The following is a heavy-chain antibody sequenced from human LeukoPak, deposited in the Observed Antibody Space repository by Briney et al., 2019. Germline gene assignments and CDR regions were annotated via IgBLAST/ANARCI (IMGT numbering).Heavy chain of an antibody. CDR1: GGTFSSYA. D-gene: IGHD3-22*01. V-gene: IGHV1-69*04. Sequence: ASVKVSCKASGGTFSSYAISWVRQAPGQGLEWMGRIIPILGIANHAQKFQGRVTITADKSTNTAYMELSSLRSEDTAVYYCASPDYYDSSGYDYWGQGTLVTVSS. CDR3: ASPDYYDSSGYDY. CDR2: IIPILGIA. J-gene: IGHJ4*02.